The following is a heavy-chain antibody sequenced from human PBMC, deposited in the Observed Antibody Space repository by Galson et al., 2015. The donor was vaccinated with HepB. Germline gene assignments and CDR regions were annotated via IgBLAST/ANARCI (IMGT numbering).Heavy chain of an antibody. CDR1: GFTFSSYA. CDR2: MSYDGSNK. Sequence: SLRLSCAASGFTFSSYAMHWVRQAPGKGLEWVAVMSYDGSNKYYADSVKGRFTISGDISKNTLYLQMNSLRAEDTAVHYCARAPDYGDYSYHYGMDVWGQGTTVTVSS. V-gene: IGHV3-30-3*01. J-gene: IGHJ6*02. CDR3: ARAPDYGDYSYHYGMDV. D-gene: IGHD4-17*01.